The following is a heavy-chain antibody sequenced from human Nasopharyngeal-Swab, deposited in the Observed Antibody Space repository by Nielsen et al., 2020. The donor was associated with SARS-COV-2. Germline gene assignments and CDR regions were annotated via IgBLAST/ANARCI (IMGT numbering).Heavy chain of an antibody. D-gene: IGHD6-19*01. Sequence: SLKISCAASGFTFDDYAMHWVRQAPGKGLEWVSGISWNSGSIGYADSVKGRFTISRDNAKNSLYLQMNSLRAEDTALYYCAKEKGGGSGCHTGYYYYGMDVWGQGTTVTVSS. CDR1: GFTFDDYA. CDR3: AKEKGGGSGCHTGYYYYGMDV. V-gene: IGHV3-9*01. J-gene: IGHJ6*02. CDR2: ISWNSGSI.